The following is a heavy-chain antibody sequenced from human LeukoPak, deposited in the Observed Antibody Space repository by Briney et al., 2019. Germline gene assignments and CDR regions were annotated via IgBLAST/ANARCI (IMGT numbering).Heavy chain of an antibody. CDR3: SRIKYGGNSGYHFDY. J-gene: IGHJ4*02. Sequence: GGSLRLSCFASGFNFNYFAMSWVRQAPGKRLEWVSTIGDSGSAGSYADSVRGRFTISRDNSKNMVYLQMSSLRADDSAVYYCSRIKYGGNSGYHFDYRGQGTLVTVSS. V-gene: IGHV3-23*01. D-gene: IGHD4-23*01. CDR1: GFNFNYFA. CDR2: IGDSGSAG.